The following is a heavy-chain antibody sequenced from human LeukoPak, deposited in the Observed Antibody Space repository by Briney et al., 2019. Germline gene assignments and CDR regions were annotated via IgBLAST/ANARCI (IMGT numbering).Heavy chain of an antibody. CDR2: ISSSGSTI. Sequence: GGSLRLSCAASGFTFSDYYMSWIRQAPGKGLEWVSYISSSGSTIYYADSVKGRFTISRDNAKNSLYLQMNSLRAEDTAVYYCARDLDQGQLVVDPWQPKGNPPYYYYGMDVWGQGTTVTVSS. D-gene: IGHD6-13*01. J-gene: IGHJ6*02. CDR3: ARDLDQGQLVVDPWQPKGNPPYYYYGMDV. V-gene: IGHV3-11*04. CDR1: GFTFSDYY.